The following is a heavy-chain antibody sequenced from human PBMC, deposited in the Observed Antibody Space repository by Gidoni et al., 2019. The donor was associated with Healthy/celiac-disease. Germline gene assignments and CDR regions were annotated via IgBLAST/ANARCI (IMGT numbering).Heavy chain of an antibody. V-gene: IGHV1-2*02. CDR1: GYTFTGYY. Sequence: QVQLVQSGAEVKKPGASVKVSCKASGYTFTGYYMHWVRQAPGQGLEWMGWINPNSGGTNYAQKFQGRVTMTRDTSISTAYMELSRLRSDDTAVYYCARAGGDGYNLGHTVDYWGQGTLVTVSS. CDR2: INPNSGGT. D-gene: IGHD5-12*01. CDR3: ARAGGDGYNLGHTVDY. J-gene: IGHJ4*02.